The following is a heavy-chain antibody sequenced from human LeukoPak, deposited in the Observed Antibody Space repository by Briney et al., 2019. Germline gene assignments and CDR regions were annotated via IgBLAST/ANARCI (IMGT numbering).Heavy chain of an antibody. CDR3: ARVELLLDY. J-gene: IGHJ4*02. CDR1: GGTFSSYA. V-gene: IGHV1-18*01. D-gene: IGHD1-7*01. Sequence: ASVKVSCRASGGTFSSYAISWVRQAPGQGLEWMGWIRAYNGNTNYAQKLQGRVTMSTDTSTSTAYMELRSLRSDDTAVYYCARVELLLDYWGQGTLVTVSS. CDR2: IRAYNGNT.